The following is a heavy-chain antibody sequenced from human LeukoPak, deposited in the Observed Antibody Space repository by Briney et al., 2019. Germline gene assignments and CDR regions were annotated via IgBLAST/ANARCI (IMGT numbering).Heavy chain of an antibody. CDR2: IYYSGNT. CDR1: GGSISNYY. V-gene: IGHV4-59*01. CDR3: ARVRYCSTNRCYDREFDN. D-gene: IGHD2-2*01. Sequence: SETLSLTCTISGGSISNYYWSWIRQPPGKGLEWIGYIYYSGNTNYNPSLKSRVTISVDTSKNQFSLKLNSVTAADTAVYYCARVRYCSTNRCYDREFDNWGQGTLVTVSS. J-gene: IGHJ4*02.